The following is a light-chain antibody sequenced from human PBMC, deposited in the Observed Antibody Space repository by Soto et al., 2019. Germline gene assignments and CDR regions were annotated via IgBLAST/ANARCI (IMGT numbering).Light chain of an antibody. CDR1: QSVSSW. CDR2: DAS. Sequence: DIQMTQSPSTLSASVGDRVTITCRASQSVSSWLAWYQQKPEKAPKLLIYDASSLETGVPSRFSGSGSGTEFTLTISSLQPDDFATYYCQQYNSYSQTFGQGTKVEI. V-gene: IGKV1-5*01. J-gene: IGKJ1*01. CDR3: QQYNSYSQT.